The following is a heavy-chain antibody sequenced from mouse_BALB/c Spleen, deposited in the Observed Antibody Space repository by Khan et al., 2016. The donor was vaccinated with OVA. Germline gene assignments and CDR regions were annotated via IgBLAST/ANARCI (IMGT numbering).Heavy chain of an antibody. J-gene: IGHJ4*01. CDR1: GYTFTSYW. Sequence: DLVKPGASVKLSCKASGYTFTSYWINWIKQRTGQGLEWIGRIAPGSGSTSYNEMFKGKATLTVDTFSSTAYIQLSSLSSEDSAVCFCARSNSCGSGLYAIDYWGQGTSVTVSS. CDR3: ARSNSCGSGLYAIDY. V-gene: IGHV1S41*01. CDR2: IAPGSGST. D-gene: IGHD1-1*01.